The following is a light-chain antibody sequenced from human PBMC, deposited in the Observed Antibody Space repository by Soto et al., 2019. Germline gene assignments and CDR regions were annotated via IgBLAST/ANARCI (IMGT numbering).Light chain of an antibody. J-gene: IGLJ1*01. V-gene: IGLV2-14*01. CDR3: SSYRSSSTGV. CDR2: DVS. CDR1: SSDVGGYNF. Sequence: QSARTQPASVSGSPGQSITISCTGTSSDVGGYNFVSWYQQHPGKAPKLMIYDVSNRPSGVSNRFSGSKSGNTASLTISGLQAEDEADYYCSSYRSSSTGVFGTGTKVTVL.